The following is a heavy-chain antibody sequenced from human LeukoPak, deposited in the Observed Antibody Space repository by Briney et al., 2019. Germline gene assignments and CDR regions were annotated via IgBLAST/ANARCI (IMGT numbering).Heavy chain of an antibody. V-gene: IGHV4-30-4*01. D-gene: IGHD2-15*01. CDR2: IYYSGST. CDR3: ARFGLSGDIVVVVAAKNDAFDI. CDR1: GGSISSGDYY. J-gene: IGHJ3*02. Sequence: SETLSLTCTVSGGSISSGDYYWSWIRQPPGKGLEWIGYIYYSGSTYYNPSLKSRVTISVDTSKNQFSLKLSSVTAADTAVYYCARFGLSGDIVVVVAAKNDAFDIWGQGTMVTVSS.